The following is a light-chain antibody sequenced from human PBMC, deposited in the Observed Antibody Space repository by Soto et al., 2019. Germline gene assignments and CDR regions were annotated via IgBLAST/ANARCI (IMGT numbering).Light chain of an antibody. CDR1: SSNIGSNT. CDR2: SNN. V-gene: IGLV1-44*01. CDR3: SACDESLNGTGVV. Sequence: QSVLTQPPSASGTPGQRVTISCSGSSSNIGSNTVNWYQQLPGTAPKLLIYSNNHRPPGVPDSSSGSKSGTSASLAISGLQSVHEADYYCSACDESLNGTGVVFGGGTQLTVL. J-gene: IGLJ2*01.